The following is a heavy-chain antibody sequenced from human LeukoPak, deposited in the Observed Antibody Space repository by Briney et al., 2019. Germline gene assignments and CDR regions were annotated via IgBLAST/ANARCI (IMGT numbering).Heavy chain of an antibody. CDR2: IYWDDDK. CDR1: GVSLSTSGVG. Sequence: SGPTLVKPTQTLTLTCTFSGVSLSTSGVGVGWIRQPPGKALEWLALIYWDDDKRYSPSLKSRLTITKDTSKNQVVLTMTNMDPEDTATYYCAHRGLRGDAFDIWGQGTMVTVSS. D-gene: IGHD3-16*01. J-gene: IGHJ3*02. V-gene: IGHV2-5*02. CDR3: AHRGLRGDAFDI.